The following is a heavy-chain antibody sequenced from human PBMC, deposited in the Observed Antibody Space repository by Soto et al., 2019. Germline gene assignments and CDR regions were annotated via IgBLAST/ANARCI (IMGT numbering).Heavy chain of an antibody. D-gene: IGHD4-17*01. V-gene: IGHV3-7*01. CDR1: GFTFSSYW. J-gene: IGHJ4*02. Sequence: EVQLVESGGGLIQPGGSLRLSCAASGFTFSSYWMSWDRQAPGKGLEWVANIKQDGSEKYYVDSLKGRFTISRDNAKNSLYLQMNILRAEDTAVYYCARDYGGNEFDYWGQGTLVTVSS. CDR3: ARDYGGNEFDY. CDR2: IKQDGSEK.